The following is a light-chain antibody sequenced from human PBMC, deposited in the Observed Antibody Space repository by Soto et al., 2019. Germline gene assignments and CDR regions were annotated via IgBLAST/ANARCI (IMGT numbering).Light chain of an antibody. CDR1: QSVPKNY. CDR2: DAS. Sequence: EIVLTQSPDTLSLSPGERVTLSCRAGQSVPKNYLAWYQQKPGQAPRLLIYDASNRATGIPDRFSGYESGTDFTLSISRLDPEDFAVYYCQQYANSPLTFGGGTKLEIK. V-gene: IGKV3-20*01. J-gene: IGKJ4*01. CDR3: QQYANSPLT.